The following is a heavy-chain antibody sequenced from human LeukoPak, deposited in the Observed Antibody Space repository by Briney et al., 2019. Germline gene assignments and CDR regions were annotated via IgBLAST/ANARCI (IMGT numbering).Heavy chain of an antibody. Sequence: GESLKISCQASGYTFTSYWIGWVRQMPGKGLECMGIIYPDDSDTTYSPSFQGQVTISADKSFSTAYLQWSSLKASGTAIYYCARLGGDTYYFGSESYPNWYFDLRGHGTLVTVSS. CDR3: ARLGGDTYYFGSESYPNWYFDL. CDR1: GYTFTSYW. CDR2: IYPDDSDT. D-gene: IGHD3-10*01. V-gene: IGHV5-51*01. J-gene: IGHJ2*01.